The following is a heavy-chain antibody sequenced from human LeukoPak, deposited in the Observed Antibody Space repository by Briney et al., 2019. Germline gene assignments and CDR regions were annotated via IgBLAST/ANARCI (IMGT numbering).Heavy chain of an antibody. V-gene: IGHV4-4*02. J-gene: IGHJ4*02. CDR2: MYLSGTT. Sequence: SETLSLTCTASGDSINSLDLWSWVRQPPGKGLEWIGEMYLSGTTHSNPSVKSRVTISIDKSKNQFFLNLSSVTAADTAVYYCAGPVGRYSSGLYYYYFDYWGQGTLVTVSS. CDR3: AGPVGRYSSGLYYYYFDY. CDR1: GDSINSLDL. D-gene: IGHD3-22*01.